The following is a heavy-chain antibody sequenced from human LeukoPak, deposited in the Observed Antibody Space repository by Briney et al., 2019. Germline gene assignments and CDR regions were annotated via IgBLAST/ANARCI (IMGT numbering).Heavy chain of an antibody. CDR1: GGSISSYY. Sequence: SETLSLTSTVSGGSISSYYWSWIRQPPGKGLEWIGYIYYSGSTNYNPSLKSRVTISVDTSKNQFSLKLSSVTAADTAVYYCARGPPNYDFWSGIYYYYYYMDVWGKGTTVTVSS. CDR2: IYYSGST. J-gene: IGHJ6*03. D-gene: IGHD3-3*01. CDR3: ARGPPNYDFWSGIYYYYYYMDV. V-gene: IGHV4-59*12.